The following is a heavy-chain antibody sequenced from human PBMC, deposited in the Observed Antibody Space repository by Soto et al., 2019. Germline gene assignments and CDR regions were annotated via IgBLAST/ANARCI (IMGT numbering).Heavy chain of an antibody. J-gene: IGHJ6*02. D-gene: IGHD3-22*01. CDR3: ARRNGPYYYDSSGYPPHGMDV. CDR1: GGTFSSYA. V-gene: IGHV1-69*13. Sequence: ASVKVSCKASGGTFSSYAISWVRQAPGQGLEWMGGIIPIFGTANYAQKFQGRVTITADESTSTAYMELSSLRSEDTAVYYCARRNGPYYYDSSGYPPHGMDVWGQGTTVTVSS. CDR2: IIPIFGTA.